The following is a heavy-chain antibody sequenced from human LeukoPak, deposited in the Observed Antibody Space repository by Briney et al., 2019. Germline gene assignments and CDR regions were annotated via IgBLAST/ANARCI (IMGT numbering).Heavy chain of an antibody. CDR2: IYYSGST. J-gene: IGHJ4*02. CDR3: ARVYSSWYLDY. D-gene: IGHD6-6*01. CDR1: GGSISSYY. Sequence: SETLSLTCTVSGGSISSYYWSWIRQPPGKGLEWIGYIYYSGSTNYNPSLKSRVTTSVDTSKNQFSLKLSSVTAADTAVYYCARVYSSWYLDYWGQGTLVTVSS. V-gene: IGHV4-59*08.